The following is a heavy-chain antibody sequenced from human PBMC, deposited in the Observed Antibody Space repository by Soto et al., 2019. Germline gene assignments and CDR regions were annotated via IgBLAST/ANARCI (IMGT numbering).Heavy chain of an antibody. V-gene: IGHV4-34*01. D-gene: IGHD3-10*01. J-gene: IGHJ5*02. CDR3: ARELGGIYGSGSYYSP. CDR1: GGSFSGYY. CDR2: INHSGST. Sequence: SETLSLTCAVYGGSFSGYYWSWIRQPPGKGLEWIGEINHSGSTNYNPSLKSRITISVDTSKNQFSLKLRSVTAADTAVYYCARELGGIYGSGSYYSPWGQGTLVTVSS.